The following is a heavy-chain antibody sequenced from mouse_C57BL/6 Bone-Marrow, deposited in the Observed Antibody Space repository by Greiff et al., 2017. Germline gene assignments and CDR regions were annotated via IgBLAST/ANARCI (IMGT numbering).Heavy chain of an antibody. Sequence: EVQLQQSGPELVKPGASVKMSCKASGYTFTDYNMHWVKQSHGKSLEWIGYINPNNGGTSYNQKFKGKATLTVNKSSSTAYMELRSLTSEDSAVYYCARGNEYDGPFDYWGQGTTLTVSS. CDR2: INPNNGGT. J-gene: IGHJ2*01. CDR3: ARGNEYDGPFDY. V-gene: IGHV1-22*01. CDR1: GYTFTDYN. D-gene: IGHD2-4*01.